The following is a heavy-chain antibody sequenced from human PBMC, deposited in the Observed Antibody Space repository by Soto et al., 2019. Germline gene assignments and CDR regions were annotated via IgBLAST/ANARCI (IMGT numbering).Heavy chain of an antibody. Sequence: QVQLVQSGAEVKKPGSSVKVSCKASGGTFSSYTISWVRQAPGQGLEWMGRIIPILGIANYARKFQGRVTITANKSTSTAYMELSSLRSEYTAVYYCARSTLNYYCDYSFDDWGQGTLVTVSS. V-gene: IGHV1-69*02. CDR1: GGTFSSYT. CDR2: IIPILGIA. CDR3: ARSTLNYYCDYSFDD. D-gene: IGHD4-17*01. J-gene: IGHJ4*02.